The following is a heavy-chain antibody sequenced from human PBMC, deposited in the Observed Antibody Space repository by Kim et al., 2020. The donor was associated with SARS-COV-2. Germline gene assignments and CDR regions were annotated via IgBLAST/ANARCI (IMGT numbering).Heavy chain of an antibody. CDR2: IYYSGST. D-gene: IGHD3-22*01. J-gene: IGHJ4*02. CDR3: ARDSGYYYDSSGYSNFEY. V-gene: IGHV4-61*01. CDR1: GGSVSSGSYY. Sequence: SETLSLTCTVSGGSVSSGSYYWSWIRQPPGKGLEWIGYIYYSGSTNYNPSLKSRVTISVDTSKNQFSLKLSSVTAADTAVYYCARDSGYYYDSSGYSNFEYWGQGTLVTVSS.